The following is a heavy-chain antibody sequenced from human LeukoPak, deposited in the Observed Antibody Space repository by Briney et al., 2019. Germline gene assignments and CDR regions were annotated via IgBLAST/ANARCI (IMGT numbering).Heavy chain of an antibody. CDR2: ISYDGSNK. V-gene: IGHV3-30*01. CDR3: ARDREVARTGGWFDP. D-gene: IGHD1-1*01. J-gene: IGHJ5*02. Sequence: GGSLRLSCAASGFTFSSYVMHWVRQAPGKGLEWVAVISYDGSNKYYADSVKGRFTISRDNSKNTLYLQMNSLRAEDTAVYYCARDREVARTGGWFDPWGQGTLVTVSS. CDR1: GFTFSSYV.